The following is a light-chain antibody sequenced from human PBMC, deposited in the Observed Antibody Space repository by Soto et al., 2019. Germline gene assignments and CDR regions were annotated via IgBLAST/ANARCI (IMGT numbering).Light chain of an antibody. CDR3: SSYTSSSTPYV. J-gene: IGLJ1*01. CDR1: SSDDGGYNY. Sequence: QSALTQPASVSGPPGQSITISCTGTSSDDGGYNYVSWYQQHPVKAPKLMIYDVTNRPSGVSDRFSGSKSGNTASLTISGLQAEDEADYYCSSYTSSSTPYVFGTGTKLTVL. V-gene: IGLV2-14*01. CDR2: DVT.